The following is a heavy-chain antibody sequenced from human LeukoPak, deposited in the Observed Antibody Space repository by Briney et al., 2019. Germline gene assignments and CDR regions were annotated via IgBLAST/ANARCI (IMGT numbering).Heavy chain of an antibody. J-gene: IGHJ4*02. D-gene: IGHD3-22*01. CDR1: GGSFSGYY. CDR3: ARGGYWYYDSSGYPLFY. Sequence: PSETLSLTCAVYGGSFSGYYWSWIRQPPGKGLEWIEEINHSGSTNYNPSLKSRVTISVDTSKNQFSLKLSSVTAADTAVYYCARGGYWYYDSSGYPLFYWGQGTLVTVSS. V-gene: IGHV4-34*01. CDR2: INHSGST.